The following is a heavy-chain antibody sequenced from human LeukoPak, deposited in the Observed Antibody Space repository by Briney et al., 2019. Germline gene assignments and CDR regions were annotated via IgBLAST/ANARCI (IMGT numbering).Heavy chain of an antibody. Sequence: ASVEVSCKASGYTFTSYYMHWVRQAPGQGLEWMGIINPSGGSTSYAQKFQGRVTMTRDMSTSTVYMELSSLRSEDTAVYYCQALTMVRGVMIDYWGQGTLVTVSS. CDR1: GYTFTSYY. CDR2: INPSGGST. V-gene: IGHV1-46*01. CDR3: QALTMVRGVMIDY. J-gene: IGHJ4*02. D-gene: IGHD3-10*01.